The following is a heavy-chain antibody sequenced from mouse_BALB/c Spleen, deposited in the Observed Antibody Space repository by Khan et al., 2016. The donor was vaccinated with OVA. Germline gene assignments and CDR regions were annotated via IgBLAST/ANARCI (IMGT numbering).Heavy chain of an antibody. V-gene: IGHV1-26*01. CDR1: GYSFTAYY. Sequence: EVELKQSGPDLVKTGASVKISCKASGYSFTAYYMNWVKLSHGKSLECIGRINPNTDNTNYNQTFKGKAIFTVDTSSSTAYMELRSLTSEDSAMYFCERGYDFFAYWGEGNLVTVPA. CDR3: ERGYDFFAY. J-gene: IGHJ3*01. CDR2: INPNTDNT. D-gene: IGHD2-14*01.